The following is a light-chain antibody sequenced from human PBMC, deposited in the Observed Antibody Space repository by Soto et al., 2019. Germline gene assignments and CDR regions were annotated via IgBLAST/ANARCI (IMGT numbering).Light chain of an antibody. Sequence: IQMTQSPSTLSASVGDRVTITCRASETISYWLAWYQQKPGKAPKLLIYDASNLESGVPSRFSGSRSGTEFTLTISSLQPDDFATYYCQHYNSYSEAFGQGTKVDNK. CDR3: QHYNSYSEA. J-gene: IGKJ1*01. CDR1: ETISYW. V-gene: IGKV1-5*01. CDR2: DAS.